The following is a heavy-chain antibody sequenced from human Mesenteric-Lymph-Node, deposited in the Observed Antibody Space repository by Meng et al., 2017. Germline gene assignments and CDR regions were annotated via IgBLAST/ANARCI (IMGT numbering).Heavy chain of an antibody. CDR1: GIILSNVW. Sequence: EVRLVESGGGLVKPGGSLRLSCAASGIILSNVWMTWVRQAPGKGLEWVGRIKSKSDGGTTDYAAPVKGRFTISRDDSKNTLYLQMNSLKTEDTAVYHCTNFFYAVGGQGTLVTVSS. CDR2: IKSKSDGGTT. D-gene: IGHD2/OR15-2a*01. CDR3: TNFFYAV. V-gene: IGHV3-15*01. J-gene: IGHJ4*02.